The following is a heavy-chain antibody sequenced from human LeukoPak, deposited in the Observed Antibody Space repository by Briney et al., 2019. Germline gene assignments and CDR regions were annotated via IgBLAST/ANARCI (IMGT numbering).Heavy chain of an antibody. J-gene: IGHJ3*02. CDR1: GYTLTELS. V-gene: IGHV1-24*01. D-gene: IGHD5-24*01. Sequence: ASVKVSCKVSGYTLTELSMHWVRQAPGKGLEWMGGFDPEDGETIYAQKFQGRVTITRNTSISTAYMELSSLRSEDTAVYYCARWGAPRPEDDAFDIWGQGTMVTVSS. CDR2: FDPEDGET. CDR3: ARWGAPRPEDDAFDI.